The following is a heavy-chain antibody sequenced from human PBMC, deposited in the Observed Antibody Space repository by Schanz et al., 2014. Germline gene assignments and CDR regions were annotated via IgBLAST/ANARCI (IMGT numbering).Heavy chain of an antibody. CDR2: ISSDGSKK. D-gene: IGHD1-1*01. CDR1: GFTFRSYA. CDR3: AKGLDGYGWNAFDS. V-gene: IGHV3-30*04. Sequence: QVQLVESGGGVVQPGKSLRLSCAASGFTFRSYAVHLVRQTPGKGLEWLAVISSDGSKKYYADSVKGRFIISRDNSKNTLYLQMNSLRAEDTAVYYCAKGLDGYGWNAFDSWGQGTLATVSS. J-gene: IGHJ4*02.